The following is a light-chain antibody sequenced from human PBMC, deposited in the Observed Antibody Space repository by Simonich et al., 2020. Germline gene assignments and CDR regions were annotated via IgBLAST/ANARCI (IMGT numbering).Light chain of an antibody. V-gene: IGKV4-1*01. CDR3: QQYYSTPWT. Sequence: DIVMTQSPDSLAVSLGERATINCKSSQSFLYSSNNKNYLAWYQPKPGQPPKLLIYWASTRESGVPDRFSGSGSGTDFTLTISSLQAEDVAVYYCQQYYSTPWTFGQGTKVEIK. J-gene: IGKJ1*01. CDR2: WAS. CDR1: QSFLYSSNNKNY.